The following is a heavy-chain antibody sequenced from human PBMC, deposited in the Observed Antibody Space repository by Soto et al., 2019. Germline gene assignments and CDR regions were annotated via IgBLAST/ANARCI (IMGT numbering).Heavy chain of an antibody. V-gene: IGHV3-30*18. J-gene: IGHJ6*02. Sequence: GGSLSLSCSAAGFTFSSYCMHGVRQASGKGLEWVAVISYDGSNKYYADSVKGRFTISRDNSKNTLYLQMNSLRAEDTAVYYCANFVVVPAAIVMDVWGQETTVTVSS. CDR3: ANFVVVPAAIVMDV. D-gene: IGHD2-2*01. CDR2: ISYDGSNK. CDR1: GFTFSSYC.